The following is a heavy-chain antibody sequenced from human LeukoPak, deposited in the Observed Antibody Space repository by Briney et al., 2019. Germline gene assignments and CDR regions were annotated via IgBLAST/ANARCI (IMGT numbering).Heavy chain of an antibody. CDR2: ISSSSSYI. D-gene: IGHD3-10*02. CDR1: GFTFSSYS. J-gene: IGHJ6*04. Sequence: GGSLRLSCAASGFTFSSYSMNWVRQAPGKGLEWVSSISSSSSYIYYADSVKGRFAISRDNAKNSLYLQMNSLRAEGTAVYYCAELGITMIGGVWGKGTTVTISS. CDR3: AELGITMIGGV. V-gene: IGHV3-21*01.